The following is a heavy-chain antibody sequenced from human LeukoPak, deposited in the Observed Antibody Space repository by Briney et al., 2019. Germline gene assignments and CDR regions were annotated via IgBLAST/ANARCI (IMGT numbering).Heavy chain of an antibody. Sequence: PGGSLRLSCAASGFPFSDYYMSWIRQAPGKGLEWVSYISSSGDTIYHADSVKGRFTISRDNAKNSVHLQMNSLRAEDTAVYYCARVVHYGSGPAVGWGQGTLVTVSS. CDR1: GFPFSDYY. CDR2: ISSSGDTI. CDR3: ARVVHYGSGPAVG. D-gene: IGHD3-10*01. J-gene: IGHJ4*02. V-gene: IGHV3-11*01.